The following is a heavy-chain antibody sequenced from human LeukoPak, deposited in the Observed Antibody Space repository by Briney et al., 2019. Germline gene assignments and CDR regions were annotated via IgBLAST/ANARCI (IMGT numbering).Heavy chain of an antibody. CDR1: GYTFTSYY. J-gene: IGHJ4*02. Sequence: ASVKVSCKASGYTFTSYYMHWVRQAPGQGLEWMGRINLNSGGTNYAQKFQGRVTMTRDTSISTAYMELSRLRSDDTAVYYCARDTGYSSGWYYFDYWGQGTLVTVSS. CDR2: INLNSGGT. D-gene: IGHD6-19*01. CDR3: ARDTGYSSGWYYFDY. V-gene: IGHV1-2*06.